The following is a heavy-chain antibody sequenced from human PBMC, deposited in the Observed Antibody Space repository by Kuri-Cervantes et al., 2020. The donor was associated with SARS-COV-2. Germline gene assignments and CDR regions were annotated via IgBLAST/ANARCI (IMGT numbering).Heavy chain of an antibody. Sequence: GESLKISCAASGFTFSSYWMSWVRQAPGKGLEWVANIKQDGSEKYYVDSVKGRFTISRDNAKNSLYLQMDSLRAEDTAVYYCARGRFRDYWGQGTLVTVSS. V-gene: IGHV3-7*01. D-gene: IGHD2-21*01. J-gene: IGHJ4*02. CDR3: ARGRFRDY. CDR2: IKQDGSEK. CDR1: GFTFSSYW.